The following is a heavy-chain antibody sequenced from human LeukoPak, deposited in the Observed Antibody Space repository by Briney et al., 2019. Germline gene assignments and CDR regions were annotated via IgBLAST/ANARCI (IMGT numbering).Heavy chain of an antibody. D-gene: IGHD3-3*01. V-gene: IGHV3-33*01. CDR3: ARSRRTYYDFWSGPGENNWFDP. Sequence: GGSLRLSCAASGFTFSSYGMHWVRQAPGKGLEWVAVIWYDGSNKYYADSVKGRFTISRDNSKNTLYLQMNSLRAEDMAAYYCARSRRTYYDFWSGPGENNWFDPWGQGTLVTVSS. CDR2: IWYDGSNK. CDR1: GFTFSSYG. J-gene: IGHJ5*02.